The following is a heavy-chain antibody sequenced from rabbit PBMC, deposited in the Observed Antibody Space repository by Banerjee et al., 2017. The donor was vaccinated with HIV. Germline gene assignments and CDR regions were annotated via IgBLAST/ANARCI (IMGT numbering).Heavy chain of an antibody. Sequence: QEQLEESGGDLVKPEGSLTLTCTASGFSFSNKYVMCWVRQAPGKGLEWIACIYAGDTGYTYYASWAKGRFTISKTSSTTVTLQMTSLTAADTATYFCARDLAGVIGWNFNLWGPGTLVTVS. CDR1: GFSFSNKYV. CDR2: IYAGDTGYT. V-gene: IGHV1S45*01. J-gene: IGHJ4*01. D-gene: IGHD4-1*01. CDR3: ARDLAGVIGWNFNL.